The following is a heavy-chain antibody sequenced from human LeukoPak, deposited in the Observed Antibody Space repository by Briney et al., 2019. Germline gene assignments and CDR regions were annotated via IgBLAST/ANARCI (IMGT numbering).Heavy chain of an antibody. CDR1: GGTFSSYA. Sequence: SVKVSCKASGGTFSSYAITWVRQVPGQGLEWMGGIIPIFGTANHAQKFQGRVTITADESTSTAYMELSSLRSEDTAVYYCARAISPYSSGWYYGYWGQGTLVTVSS. CDR2: IIPIFGTA. CDR3: ARAISPYSSGWYYGY. V-gene: IGHV1-69*13. D-gene: IGHD6-19*01. J-gene: IGHJ4*02.